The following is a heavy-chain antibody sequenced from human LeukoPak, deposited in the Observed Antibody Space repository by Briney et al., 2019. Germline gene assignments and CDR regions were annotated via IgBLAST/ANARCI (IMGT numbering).Heavy chain of an antibody. J-gene: IGHJ4*02. CDR2: IIPIFGTA. CDR1: GGTFSSYA. Sequence: SVHVSCKASGGTFSSYAISWVRQAPGQGLEWMGGIIPIFGTANYAQKFQGRVTITADESTSTAYMELSSLRSEDTAVYYCARDQGNGDYHFDYWGQGTLVTVSS. V-gene: IGHV1-69*13. CDR3: ARDQGNGDYHFDY. D-gene: IGHD4-17*01.